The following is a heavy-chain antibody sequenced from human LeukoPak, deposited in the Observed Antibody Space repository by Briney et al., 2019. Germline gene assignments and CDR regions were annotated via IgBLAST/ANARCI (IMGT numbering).Heavy chain of an antibody. CDR1: GFTFSSYA. CDR3: AKGIVVVPTAGYYFDY. D-gene: IGHD2-2*01. CDR2: ISGSGGST. J-gene: IGHJ4*02. V-gene: IGHV3-23*01. Sequence: PGGSLRLSCAASGFTFSSYAMNWVRQAPGKGLEWVSSISGSGGSTYYADSVKGRFTISRDNSKNTLSLQMNSLRAEDTAIYYCAKGIVVVPTAGYYFDYWGQGTLVTVSS.